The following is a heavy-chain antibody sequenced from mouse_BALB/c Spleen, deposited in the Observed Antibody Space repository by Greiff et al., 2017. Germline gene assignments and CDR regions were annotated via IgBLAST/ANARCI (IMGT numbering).Heavy chain of an antibody. V-gene: IGHV1-87*01. CDR3: ARDGSSYGYFDY. CDR2: IYPGDGDT. J-gene: IGHJ2*01. D-gene: IGHD1-1*01. Sequence: QVQLKESGAELARPGASVKLSCKASGYTFTSYWMQWVKQRPGQGLEWIGAIYPGDGDTRYTQKFKGKATLTADKSSSTAYLQLSSLTSEDTAVYYCARDGSSYGYFDYWGQGTTLTVSS. CDR1: GYTFTSYW.